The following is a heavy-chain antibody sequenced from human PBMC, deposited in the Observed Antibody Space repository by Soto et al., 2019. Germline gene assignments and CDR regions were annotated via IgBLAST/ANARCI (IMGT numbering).Heavy chain of an antibody. CDR2: INPSGGST. J-gene: IGHJ4*02. CDR3: ARRSNYDILTDPLDY. CDR1: GYTFTSCY. D-gene: IGHD3-9*01. Sequence: ASVKVSCKASGYTFTSCYMHWVRQAPGQGLEWIGIINPSGGSTSYAQKFQGRVTMTRDTSTSTVYMELSSLRSEDTAVYYCARRSNYDILTDPLDYWGQGTLVTVSS. V-gene: IGHV1-46*03.